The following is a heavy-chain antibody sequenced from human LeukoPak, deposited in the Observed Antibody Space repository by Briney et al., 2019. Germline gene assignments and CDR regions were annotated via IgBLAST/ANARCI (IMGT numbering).Heavy chain of an antibody. CDR1: GYSFTSYN. CDR2: IKPSGGNT. J-gene: IGHJ4*02. V-gene: IGHV1-46*01. Sequence: GASVKVSCKTSGYSFTSYNLHWVRQAPGQRLEWMGIIKPSGGNTNYAQKFQGRVTMTRDMSTSTVYMELSSLRSEDTAIYYCARGGLVRVYDNSAYYGHEWGQGTLVTVSS. D-gene: IGHD3-22*01. CDR3: ARGGLVRVYDNSAYYGHE.